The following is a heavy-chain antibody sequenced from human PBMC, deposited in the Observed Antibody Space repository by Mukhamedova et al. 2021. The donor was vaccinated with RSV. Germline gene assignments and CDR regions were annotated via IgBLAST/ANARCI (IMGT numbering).Heavy chain of an antibody. CDR1: GDSITSNYW. J-gene: IGHJ4*01. CDR2: IYYSGST. D-gene: IGHD3-3*01. CDR3: ARSWNGHTFFDY. V-gene: IGHV4-4*01. Sequence: GDSITSNYWWNWIRQSPGKGLEWIGEIYYSGSTSYNPSLKSRATISVDDSKNQFSLKLNSVTAADTAMYFCARSWNGHTFFDYWG.